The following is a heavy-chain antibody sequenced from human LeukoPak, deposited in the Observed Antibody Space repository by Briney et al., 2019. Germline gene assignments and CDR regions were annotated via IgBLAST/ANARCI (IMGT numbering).Heavy chain of an antibody. Sequence: ASVKVSCKASGYTFTGYYMHWVRQAPGQGLEWMGWINPNSGGTNYAQKFQGRVTMTRDTSKNMLYLQMNSLRAEDTAEYYCAKEQRDWNYGVFDYWGQGTQVTVSS. D-gene: IGHD1-7*01. CDR2: INPNSGGT. CDR3: AKEQRDWNYGVFDY. J-gene: IGHJ4*02. V-gene: IGHV1-2*02. CDR1: GYTFTGYY.